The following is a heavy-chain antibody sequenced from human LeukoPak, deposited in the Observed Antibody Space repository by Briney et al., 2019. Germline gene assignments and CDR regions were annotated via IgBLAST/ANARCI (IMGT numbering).Heavy chain of an antibody. V-gene: IGHV3-21*01. Sequence: PGGSLRLSCAASGFTFSGYSMNWVRQAPGKGLEWVSFIGISSNYIYYADSVKGRFTISRDNAKNSLYLQMNSLRAEDTAVYYCARKAAVGTGHFDYWGQGTLVTVSS. CDR1: GFTFSGYS. CDR2: IGISSNYI. J-gene: IGHJ4*02. CDR3: ARKAAVGTGHFDY. D-gene: IGHD6-13*01.